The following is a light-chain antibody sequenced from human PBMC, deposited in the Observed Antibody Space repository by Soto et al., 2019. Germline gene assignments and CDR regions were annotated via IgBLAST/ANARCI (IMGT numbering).Light chain of an antibody. CDR3: MQALQNPIT. CDR2: LGS. CDR1: QSLLHSNGYNY. V-gene: IGKV2-28*01. J-gene: IGKJ3*01. Sequence: DIVVTQSPLSLPVTPGEPASISCRSSQSLLHSNGYNYLDWYLQKPGQSPQILIYLGSDRDSGVPDRFSGSGSGTDFTLKISRVEAEDVWVYYCMQALQNPITFGPGTKVDIK.